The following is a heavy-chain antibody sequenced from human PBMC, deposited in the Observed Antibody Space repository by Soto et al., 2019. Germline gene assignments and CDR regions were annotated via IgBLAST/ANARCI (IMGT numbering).Heavy chain of an antibody. D-gene: IGHD3-10*01. CDR3: AKGRVWFGAGMDV. CDR1: GFTFSSDA. Sequence: EVQLLESGGGLVQPGGSRRLSCAASGFTFSSDAMSWVRQAPGRGREWVSAISGSGGSTYYADSVKGRFTISRDNSKNTLYLQMNSLRAEDTAVYYCAKGRVWFGAGMDVWGQGTTVTVSS. V-gene: IGHV3-23*01. CDR2: ISGSGGST. J-gene: IGHJ6*02.